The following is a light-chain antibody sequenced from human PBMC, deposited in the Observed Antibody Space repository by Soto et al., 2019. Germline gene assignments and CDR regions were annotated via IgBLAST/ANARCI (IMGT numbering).Light chain of an antibody. Sequence: QSVLTQPPSASASPGQSVAISCTGTSSDVGGYNYVSWYQQHPGKAPKLMIYEVNKRPSGVPDRFSGSKSGNTASLTVSGLQAEDEDDYHCSSYAGSSNVFGTGTKVTVL. CDR3: SSYAGSSNV. CDR1: SSDVGGYNY. J-gene: IGLJ1*01. CDR2: EVN. V-gene: IGLV2-8*01.